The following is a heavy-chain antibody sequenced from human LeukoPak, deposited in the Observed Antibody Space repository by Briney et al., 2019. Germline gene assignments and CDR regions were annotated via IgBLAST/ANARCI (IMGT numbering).Heavy chain of an antibody. Sequence: PSETLSLTCAVYGGSFSGYYWSWIRQPPGKGLEWIGEINHSRSTNYNPSLKSRVTISVDTSKNQFSLKLSSVTAADTAVYYCARGGFSPNIVVVPAAVGGYYYYGMDVWGQGTTVTVSS. D-gene: IGHD2-2*01. J-gene: IGHJ6*02. CDR2: INHSRST. CDR1: GGSFSGYY. CDR3: ARGGFSPNIVVVPAAVGGYYYYGMDV. V-gene: IGHV4-34*01.